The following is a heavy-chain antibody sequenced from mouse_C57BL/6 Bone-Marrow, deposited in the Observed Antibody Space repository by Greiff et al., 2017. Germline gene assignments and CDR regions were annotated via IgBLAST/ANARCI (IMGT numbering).Heavy chain of an antibody. Sequence: QVQLQQPGAELVKPGASVKMSCKASGYTFTSYWITWVKQRPGQGLEWIGDIYPGSGSTNYNEKFKSKATLTVDTSSSTAYMQLSSLTSKDSAVYYCARPYYGSSYWYFDVWGTGTTVTVSS. V-gene: IGHV1-55*01. CDR2: IYPGSGST. D-gene: IGHD1-1*01. CDR1: GYTFTSYW. J-gene: IGHJ1*03. CDR3: ARPYYGSSYWYFDV.